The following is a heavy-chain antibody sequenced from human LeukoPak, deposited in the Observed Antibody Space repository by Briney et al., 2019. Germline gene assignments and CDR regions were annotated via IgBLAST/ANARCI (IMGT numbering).Heavy chain of an antibody. Sequence: SETLSLTCTVSGGSINSSNYYWGWIRQPPGKGLEWIGNIYYSGSTYYKPSLKSRVTISVDTSKNQFSLKLSSVTAADTAVYYCARRASLLWFGETDYWGQGTLVTVSS. J-gene: IGHJ4*02. CDR3: ARRASLLWFGETDY. CDR2: IYYSGST. V-gene: IGHV4-39*07. CDR1: GGSINSSNYY. D-gene: IGHD3-10*01.